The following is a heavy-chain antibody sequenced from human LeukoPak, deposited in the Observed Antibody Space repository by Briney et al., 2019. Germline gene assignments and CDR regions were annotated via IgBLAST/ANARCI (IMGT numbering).Heavy chain of an antibody. D-gene: IGHD3-10*01. CDR1: GYTFTGYY. CDR2: INPNSGGT. J-gene: IGHJ5*02. V-gene: IGHV1-2*02. CDR3: ARLRGTGFGELPKYNWFDP. Sequence: GASVKVSCKASGYTFTGYYMHWVRQAPGQGLEWMGWINPNSGGTNYAQKFQGRVTMTRDTSISTAYMELSRLRSDDTAVYYCARLRGTGFGELPKYNWFDPWGQGTLVTVSS.